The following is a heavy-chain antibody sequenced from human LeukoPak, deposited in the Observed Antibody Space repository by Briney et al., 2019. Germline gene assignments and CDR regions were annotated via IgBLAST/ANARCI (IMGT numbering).Heavy chain of an antibody. CDR3: TTGGVVVVVAATLADY. CDR2: IKSKTDGGTT. D-gene: IGHD2-15*01. CDR1: GFTFSNAW. Sequence: GGSLRLSCAASGFTFSNAWMSWVRQAPGKELEWVGRIKSKTDGGTTDYAAPVKGRFTISRDDSKNTLYLQMNSLKTEDTAVYYCTTGGVVVVVAATLADYWGQGTLVTVSS. J-gene: IGHJ4*02. V-gene: IGHV3-15*01.